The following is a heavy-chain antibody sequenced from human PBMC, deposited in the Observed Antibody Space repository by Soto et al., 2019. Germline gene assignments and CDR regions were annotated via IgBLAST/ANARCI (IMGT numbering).Heavy chain of an antibody. CDR2: ISWDGDIT. V-gene: IGHV3-43D*04. CDR1: GFPFDDYA. J-gene: IGHJ4*02. CDR3: AKGGGYTYGLFDY. Sequence: GGSLRLSCAASGFPFDDYAMHWVRQAPGKGLEWVSFISWDGDITYYADSVKGRFTISRDNSKNSLYLQMNSLRGEDTAFYYCAKGGGYTYGLFDYWGQGTQVTVSS. D-gene: IGHD5-18*01.